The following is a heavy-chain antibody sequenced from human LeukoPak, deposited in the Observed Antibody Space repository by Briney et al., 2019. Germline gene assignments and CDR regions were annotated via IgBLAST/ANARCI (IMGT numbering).Heavy chain of an antibody. Sequence: PSETLSLTCTVSGGSISSSSYYWGWIRQPPGKGLEWIGSMYYSGSTYYNPSLKSRVTISVDTSKNQFSLKLSSVTAADTAVCYCARRVPYFDYWGQGTLVTVSS. V-gene: IGHV4-39*01. J-gene: IGHJ4*02. CDR3: ARRVPYFDY. CDR1: GGSISSSSYY. CDR2: MYYSGST. D-gene: IGHD4/OR15-4a*01.